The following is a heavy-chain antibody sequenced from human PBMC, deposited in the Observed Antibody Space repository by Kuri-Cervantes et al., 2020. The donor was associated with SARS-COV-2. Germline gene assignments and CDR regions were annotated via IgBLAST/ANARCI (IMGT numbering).Heavy chain of an antibody. CDR1: GYTFTSYA. D-gene: IGHD2-15*01. V-gene: IGHV1-3*02. J-gene: IGHJ5*02. CDR2: SNAGNGNT. Sequence: ASLKVSCKASGYTFTSYAMHWVRQAPGQRLEWMGWSNAGNGNTKYSQEFQGRVTITRDTSASTAYMELSSLRSEDMAVYYCATAPAVVAANWFDPWGQGTLVTVSS. CDR3: ATAPAVVAANWFDP.